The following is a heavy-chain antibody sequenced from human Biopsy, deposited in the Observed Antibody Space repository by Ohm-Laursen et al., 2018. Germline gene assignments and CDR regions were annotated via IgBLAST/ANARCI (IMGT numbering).Heavy chain of an antibody. CDR2: FAPENGKT. J-gene: IGHJ4*02. CDR3: AADINVWNVNY. V-gene: IGHV1-24*01. D-gene: IGHD1-1*01. CDR1: GYTLAALS. Sequence: ASVKVSCKISGYTLAALSMHWVRQAPGRGLEWMGGFAPENGKTIYAQKFQGRITMTEDTSTDTAYMELSSLRSEDTAVYYCAADINVWNVNYWGQGTQVTVSS.